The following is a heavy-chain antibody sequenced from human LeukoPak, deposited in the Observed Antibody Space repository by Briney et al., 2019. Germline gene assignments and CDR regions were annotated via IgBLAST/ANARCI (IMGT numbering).Heavy chain of an antibody. CDR2: INTNTGNP. V-gene: IGHV7-4-1*02. J-gene: IGHJ3*02. D-gene: IGHD3-10*01. Sequence: GASVKVSCKASGYTFTSYAMNWVRQAPGQGLEWMGWINTNTGNPTYAQGFTGRFVFSLDTSVSTAYLQISSLKAEDTAVYYCARVWVSVTMVRGVSDIWGQGTMVTVSS. CDR1: GYTFTSYA. CDR3: ARVWVSVTMVRGVSDI.